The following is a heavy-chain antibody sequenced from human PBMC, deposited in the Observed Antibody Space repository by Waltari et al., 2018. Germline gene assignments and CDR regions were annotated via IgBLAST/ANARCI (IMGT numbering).Heavy chain of an antibody. D-gene: IGHD5-12*01. CDR3: ARSRVDIVATMCY. J-gene: IGHJ4*02. CDR2: ISYDGSNK. Sequence: QVQLVESGVGVVQPGRSLRLSCAASGFTFSSYAMHWVRQAPGKGLGWVAVISYDGSNKYDGDSVKGRLTISRDNSKNTLYLQMNSLRAEDTAVYYCARSRVDIVATMCYWGQGTLVTVSS. V-gene: IGHV3-30-3*01. CDR1: GFTFSSYA.